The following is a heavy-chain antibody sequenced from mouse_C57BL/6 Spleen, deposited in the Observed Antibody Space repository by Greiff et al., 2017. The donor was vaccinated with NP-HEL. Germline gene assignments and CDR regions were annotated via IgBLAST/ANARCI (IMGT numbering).Heavy chain of an antibody. CDR3: ARQYYYGSSDWYFDG. V-gene: IGHV1-55*01. CDR2: IYPGSGST. J-gene: IGHJ1*03. Sequence: QVQLQQPGAELVKPGASVKMSCKASGYTFTSYWITWVKQRPGQGLEWIGDIYPGSGSTNYNEKFKSKATLTVDTSSSTAYMQLSSLTSEDSAVYYGARQYYYGSSDWYFDGWGTGTTVTVSS. D-gene: IGHD1-1*01. CDR1: GYTFTSYW.